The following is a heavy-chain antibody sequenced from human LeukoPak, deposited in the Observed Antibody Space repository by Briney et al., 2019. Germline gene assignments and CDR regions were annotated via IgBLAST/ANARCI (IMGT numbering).Heavy chain of an antibody. CDR1: GYTFSSYA. V-gene: IGHV1-3*01. CDR2: INAGNGNT. J-gene: IGHJ4*02. D-gene: IGHD6-13*01. CDR3: ARVSSSWSGSLGY. Sequence: GASVKVSCKASGYTFSSYAMHWVRQAPGQRPEWMGWINAGNGNTKYSQKFQGRVTITRDTSASTAYMELSSLRAEDTAVYYCARVSSSWSGSLGYWGQGTLVTVSS.